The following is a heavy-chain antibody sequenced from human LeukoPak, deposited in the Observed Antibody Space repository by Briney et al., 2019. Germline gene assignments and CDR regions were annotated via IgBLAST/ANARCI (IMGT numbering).Heavy chain of an antibody. Sequence: SQTLSLTCAISGDSVSSNGASWNWIRQSPSRGLEWLGRTYYRSQQWHSDYAPSVKGRITLNPDTSKNQFSLQLNSVTPEDTAVYYCGRETDFGVVTNWGQGTLVAVSS. D-gene: IGHD3-3*01. CDR2: TYYRSQQWHS. CDR1: GDSVSSNGAS. CDR3: GRETDFGVVTN. V-gene: IGHV6-1*01. J-gene: IGHJ4*02.